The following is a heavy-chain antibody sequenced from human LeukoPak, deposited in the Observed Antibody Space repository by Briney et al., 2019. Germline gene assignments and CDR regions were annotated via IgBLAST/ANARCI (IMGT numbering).Heavy chain of an antibody. CDR3: ESGVDGTPVNWFDT. Sequence: SETLSLTCPLYAPSFTVYYWSWIRHPPGNGLEWIGEINHSGSTNYNPSLKSRVTIPVDTSKNQFSLKLSSLTAANPPVYYFESGVDGTPVNWFDTWGQGTLVTVSS. CDR1: APSFTVYY. J-gene: IGHJ5*02. D-gene: IGHD2-15*01. V-gene: IGHV4-34*01. CDR2: INHSGST.